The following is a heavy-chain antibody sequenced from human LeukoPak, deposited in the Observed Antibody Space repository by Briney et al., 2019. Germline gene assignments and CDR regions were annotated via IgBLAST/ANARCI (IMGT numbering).Heavy chain of an antibody. CDR1: GFSFSSYA. CDR2: ISFRGDST. CDR3: AKDREVRGPKDWGGFDY. J-gene: IGHJ4*02. Sequence: GGSLRLSCAASGFSFSSYAMSWVRQAPGKGLEWVSGISFRGDSTYYADSVKGRFTISRDNSKNTLYLQMNSLRAEDTAVYYCAKDREVRGPKDWGGFDYWGQGTLVTVSS. V-gene: IGHV3-23*01. D-gene: IGHD3-10*01.